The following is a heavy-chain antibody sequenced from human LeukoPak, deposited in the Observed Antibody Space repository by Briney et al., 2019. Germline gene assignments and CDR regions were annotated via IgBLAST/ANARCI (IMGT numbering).Heavy chain of an antibody. CDR3: AREEGGYFDY. J-gene: IGHJ4*02. Sequence: GGSLRLSCAASGFTFSGYWMNWVRQAPGKGLEWVANIKQDGSEKYYVHSVKGRFTISRDNAKNSLYLQMSSLRAEDTALYYCAREEGGYFDYWGQGTLVTVSS. CDR2: IKQDGSEK. CDR1: GFTFSGYW. D-gene: IGHD3-16*01. V-gene: IGHV3-7*05.